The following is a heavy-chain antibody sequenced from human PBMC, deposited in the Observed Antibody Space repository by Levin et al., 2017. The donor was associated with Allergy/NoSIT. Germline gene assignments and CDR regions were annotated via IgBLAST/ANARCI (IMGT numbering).Heavy chain of an antibody. CDR3: VHRMLVTEYSSGFYY. V-gene: IGHV2-5*02. CDR1: GFSLRTAGVG. D-gene: IGHD3-22*01. Sequence: KLSGPTLVKPTQTLTLTCTFSGFSLRTAGVGVGWIRQPPGKALEWLALIYWDDDKRYSPSLNGRLSITKDTSRNQVVLTVSNMDPADTATYHCVHRMLVTEYSSGFYYWGRGTLVTVSA. CDR2: IYWDDDK. J-gene: IGHJ4*02.